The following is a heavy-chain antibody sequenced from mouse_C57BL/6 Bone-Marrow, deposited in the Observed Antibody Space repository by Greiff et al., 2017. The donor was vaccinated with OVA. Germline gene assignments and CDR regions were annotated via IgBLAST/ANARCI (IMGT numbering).Heavy chain of an antibody. CDR2: IYPRSGNN. CDR1: GYTFTSYG. D-gene: IGHD2-2*01. CDR3: ARGGYGYDGPFAY. J-gene: IGHJ3*01. Sequence: QVQLQQSGAELARPGASVKLSCKASGYTFTSYGISWVKQRTGQGLEWIGEIYPRSGNNYYNEKFKGKATLTADKSSSTAYMELRSLTSEDSAVYFCARGGYGYDGPFAYWGQGTLVTVSA. V-gene: IGHV1-81*01.